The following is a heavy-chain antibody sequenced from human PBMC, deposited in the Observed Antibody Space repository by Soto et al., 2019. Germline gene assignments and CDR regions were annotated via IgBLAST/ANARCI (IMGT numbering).Heavy chain of an antibody. CDR2: ISAYNGNT. Sequence: ASVKVSCKASGYTFTSYGISWVRQAPGQGLEWMGWISAYNGNTNYAQKLQGRVTMTTDTSTSTAYTELRSLRSDDTAVYYCARADGSSTRYYYYYYGMDVWGQGTTVTVSS. CDR1: GYTFTSYG. J-gene: IGHJ6*02. D-gene: IGHD6-6*01. V-gene: IGHV1-18*01. CDR3: ARADGSSTRYYYYYYGMDV.